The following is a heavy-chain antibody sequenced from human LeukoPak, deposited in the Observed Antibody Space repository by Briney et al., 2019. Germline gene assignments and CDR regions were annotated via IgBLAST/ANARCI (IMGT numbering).Heavy chain of an antibody. CDR2: ISSNGGST. V-gene: IGHV3-64*01. Sequence: PGGSLRLSCAASGFTFSSYAMHWVRQAPGKGLEYVSAISSNGGSTYYANSVKGRFTISRDNSKNTLYLQMGSLRAEDMAVYYCARKSTSIGLTFDYWGQGTLVTVSS. CDR1: GFTFSSYA. J-gene: IGHJ4*02. CDR3: ARKSTSIGLTFDY. D-gene: IGHD4/OR15-4a*01.